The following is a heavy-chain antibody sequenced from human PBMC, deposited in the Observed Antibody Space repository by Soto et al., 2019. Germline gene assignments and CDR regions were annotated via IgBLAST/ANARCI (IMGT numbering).Heavy chain of an antibody. CDR1: GGTFSSHT. V-gene: IGHV1-69*08. CDR3: ARPDFGDYWYFDL. D-gene: IGHD4-17*01. J-gene: IGHJ2*01. Sequence: QDQLVQSWAEVEKPGSSVKVSCKASGGTFSSHTFSWVRQAPGQGLEWMGRIIPALGTATYAQKFQGRVTITADESATTVYMELNSLRSEDTAVYYCARPDFGDYWYFDLWGRGTLVTVSS. CDR2: IIPALGTA.